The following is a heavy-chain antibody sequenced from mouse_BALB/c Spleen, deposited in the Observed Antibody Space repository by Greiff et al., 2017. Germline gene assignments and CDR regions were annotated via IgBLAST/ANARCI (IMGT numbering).Heavy chain of an antibody. Sequence: QVQLKESGPDLVAPSQSLSITCTVSGFSLTSYGVHWVRQPPGKGLEWLVVIWSDGSTTYNSALKSRLSISKDNSKSQVFLKMNSLQTDDTAMYYCARHGAQSTMITTAPTGYAMDYWGQGTSVTVSS. CDR3: ARHGAQSTMITTAPTGYAMDY. J-gene: IGHJ4*01. D-gene: IGHD2-4*01. CDR2: IWSDGST. V-gene: IGHV2-6-2*01. CDR1: GFSLTSYG.